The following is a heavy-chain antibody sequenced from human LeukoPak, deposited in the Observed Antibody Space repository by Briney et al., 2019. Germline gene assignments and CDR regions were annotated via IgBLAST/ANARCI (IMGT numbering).Heavy chain of an antibody. CDR1: GGSISSGGYY. Sequence: PSETLSLTCTVSGGSISSGGYYWSWIRQHPGKGLEWIGYIYYSGSTYHNPSLKSRVTISVDTSKNQFSLKLSSVTAADTAVYYCARALITFGGVIVISSYYFDYWGQGTLVTVSS. V-gene: IGHV4-31*03. CDR3: ARALITFGGVIVISSYYFDY. D-gene: IGHD3-16*02. J-gene: IGHJ4*02. CDR2: IYYSGST.